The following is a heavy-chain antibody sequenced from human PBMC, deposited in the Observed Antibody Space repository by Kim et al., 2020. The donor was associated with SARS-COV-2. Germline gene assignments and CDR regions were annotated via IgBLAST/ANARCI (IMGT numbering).Heavy chain of an antibody. CDR3: ARGGQWLVRGFGMDV. J-gene: IGHJ6*02. V-gene: IGHV5-51*01. D-gene: IGHD6-19*01. Sequence: PSFQGQVTISADKSISTAYLQWSSLKASDTAMYYCARGGQWLVRGFGMDVWGQGTTVTVSS.